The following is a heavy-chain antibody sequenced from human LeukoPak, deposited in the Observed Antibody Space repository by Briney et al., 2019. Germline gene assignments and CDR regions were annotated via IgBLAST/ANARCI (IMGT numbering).Heavy chain of an antibody. D-gene: IGHD3-10*01. Sequence: ASVKVSCKASGYTFTGYYMHWVRQAPGQGLEGMGWIKPNSGGTNYAQKFQGRVTMTRDTSISTAYMELSRLRSDDTAVYYCARDKGYGSLFDYWGQGTLVTVSS. CDR2: IKPNSGGT. V-gene: IGHV1-2*02. CDR3: ARDKGYGSLFDY. CDR1: GYTFTGYY. J-gene: IGHJ4*02.